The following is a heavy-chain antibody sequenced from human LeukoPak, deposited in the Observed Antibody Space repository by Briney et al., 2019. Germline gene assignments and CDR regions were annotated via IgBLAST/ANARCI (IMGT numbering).Heavy chain of an antibody. Sequence: GGSLRLSCAASGFTFSSYWMDWVRQAQGKGLEWVANMNQDGSVKHHADSVKGRFTISRDNAKNSLYLQMNSLRAEDTAVYYCARGTIAAPGTDYWGQGVLVTVSS. CDR1: GFTFSSYW. V-gene: IGHV3-7*01. J-gene: IGHJ4*02. CDR2: MNQDGSVK. CDR3: ARGTIAAPGTDY. D-gene: IGHD6-13*01.